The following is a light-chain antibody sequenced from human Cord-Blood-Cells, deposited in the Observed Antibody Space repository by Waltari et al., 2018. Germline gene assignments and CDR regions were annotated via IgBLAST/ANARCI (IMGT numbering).Light chain of an antibody. CDR1: SSEVGGYNY. Sequence: QSALTQPASVYGSPGQSSTISCTGTSSEVGGYNYGSWYQQHPGKAPKLMIYDVSNRPSVVSNRFSGSKSGNTASLTISGLQAEDEADYYCSSYTSSSTLYVFGTGTKVTVL. J-gene: IGLJ1*01. CDR2: DVS. CDR3: SSYTSSSTLYV. V-gene: IGLV2-14*01.